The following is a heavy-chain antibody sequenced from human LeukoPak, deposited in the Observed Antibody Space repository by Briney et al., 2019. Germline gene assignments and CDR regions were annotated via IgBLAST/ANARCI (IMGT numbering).Heavy chain of an antibody. CDR2: INHSGST. D-gene: IGHD3-22*01. Sequence: PSETLSLTCSVSGGSISSSSSYWGWIRQPPGKGLEWIGEINHSGSTNYNPSLKSRVTISVDTSKNQFSLKLRSVTAADTAVYYCARVVQSTDSSGFYLPEYFQHWGQGTLVTVSS. V-gene: IGHV4-39*07. J-gene: IGHJ1*01. CDR3: ARVVQSTDSSGFYLPEYFQH. CDR1: GGSISSSSSY.